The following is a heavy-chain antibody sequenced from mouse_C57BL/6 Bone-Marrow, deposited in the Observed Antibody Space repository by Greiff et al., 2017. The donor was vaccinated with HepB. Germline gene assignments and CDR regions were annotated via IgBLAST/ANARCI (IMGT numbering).Heavy chain of an antibody. V-gene: IGHV1-55*01. CDR3: ARALYYGGAMDY. J-gene: IGHJ4*01. CDR2: IYPGSGST. CDR1: GYTFTSYW. D-gene: IGHD1-2*01. Sequence: QVQLKQPGAELVKPGASVKMSCKASGYTFTSYWITWVKQRPGQGLEWIGDIYPGSGSTNYNEKFKSKATLTVDTSSSTAYMQLSSLTSEDSAVYYCARALYYGGAMDYWGQGTSVTVSS.